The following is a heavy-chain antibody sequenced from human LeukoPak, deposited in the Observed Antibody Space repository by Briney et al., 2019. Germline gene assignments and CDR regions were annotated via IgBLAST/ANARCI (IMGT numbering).Heavy chain of an antibody. Sequence: PSETLSLTCAVYGGSFSGYCWSWIRQPPGKGLEWIGEINHSGSTNYNPSLKSRVTISVDTSKNQFSLKLSSVTAADTAVYYCARGPSAIFGVVIIGSWFDPWGQGTLVTVSS. CDR3: ARGPSAIFGVVIIGSWFDP. J-gene: IGHJ5*02. V-gene: IGHV4-34*01. CDR2: INHSGST. CDR1: GGSFSGYC. D-gene: IGHD3-3*01.